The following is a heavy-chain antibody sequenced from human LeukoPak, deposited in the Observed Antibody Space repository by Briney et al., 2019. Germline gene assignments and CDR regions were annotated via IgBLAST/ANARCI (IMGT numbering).Heavy chain of an antibody. CDR2: ISYDGSNK. J-gene: IGHJ4*02. Sequence: GGSLRLSCAASGFAFRSYAMHWVRQAPGKGLEWVAVISYDGSNKYYADSVKGRFTISRDNSKNTLYLQMNSLRAEDTAVYYCARAPGYSLDEWYFDYWGQGTLVTVSS. D-gene: IGHD5-18*01. CDR3: ARAPGYSLDEWYFDY. V-gene: IGHV3-30*04. CDR1: GFAFRSYA.